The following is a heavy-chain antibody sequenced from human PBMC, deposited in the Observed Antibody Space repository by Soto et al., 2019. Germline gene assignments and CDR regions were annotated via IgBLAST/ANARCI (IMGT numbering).Heavy chain of an antibody. CDR1: GGSISSSTYY. CDR2: FFIGGNT. V-gene: IGHV4-39*01. Sequence: PSETLSLTCTVSGGSISSSTYYWGWMRQPPGKGLEWIASFFIGGNTYYNPSLKSRVTISVDTSKNQFSLKLSSVTAADTAVYFCARQKSGSYQGYFQHWGQGTLVTVSS. D-gene: IGHD1-26*01. J-gene: IGHJ1*01. CDR3: ARQKSGSYQGYFQH.